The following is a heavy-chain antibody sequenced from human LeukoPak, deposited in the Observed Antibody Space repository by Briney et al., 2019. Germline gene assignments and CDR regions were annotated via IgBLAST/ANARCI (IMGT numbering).Heavy chain of an antibody. J-gene: IGHJ4*02. D-gene: IGHD3-3*01. Sequence: GGSLRLSCAASGFTFSSYGMHWVRQAPGKGLEWVAVISYDGSNKYYADSVKGRFTISRDNSKNTLYLQMNSLRAEDTAVYYCARDPVRSWSGYYPIRAFDYWGQGTLVTVSS. CDR2: ISYDGSNK. CDR1: GFTFSSYG. V-gene: IGHV3-30*03. CDR3: ARDPVRSWSGYYPIRAFDY.